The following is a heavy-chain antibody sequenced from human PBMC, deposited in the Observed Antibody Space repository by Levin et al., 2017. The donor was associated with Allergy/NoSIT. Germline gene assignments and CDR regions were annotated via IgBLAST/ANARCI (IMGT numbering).Heavy chain of an antibody. CDR3: TRDRGSSGWFES. Sequence: SSETLSLTCTVSGGPVNSGSYYWSWIRQPPGKGLEWNGSVYYSGTTNYNPSLKRRGSITVDTSKNQFSLTLSSLTAADTAVYYCTRDRGSSGWFESWGQGTLVTVSS. CDR1: GGPVNSGSYY. D-gene: IGHD6-19*01. V-gene: IGHV4-61*01. CDR2: VYYSGTT. J-gene: IGHJ5*01.